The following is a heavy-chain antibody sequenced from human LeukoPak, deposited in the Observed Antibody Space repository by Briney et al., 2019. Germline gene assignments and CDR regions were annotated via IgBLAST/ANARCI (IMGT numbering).Heavy chain of an antibody. D-gene: IGHD4-11*01. CDR2: ISEDGSST. J-gene: IGHJ4*02. V-gene: IGHV3-43*02. CDR1: VFTFDEYA. Sequence: GGSLTLSCAPSVFTFDEYAMHWVRQAPGEGLEWVSLISEDGSSTYYADSVKGRFTISRDNSKNSLYLQMSSLRTEDTALYYCTKDGHSCHFDYWGQGTLVTVSS. CDR3: TKDGHSCHFDY.